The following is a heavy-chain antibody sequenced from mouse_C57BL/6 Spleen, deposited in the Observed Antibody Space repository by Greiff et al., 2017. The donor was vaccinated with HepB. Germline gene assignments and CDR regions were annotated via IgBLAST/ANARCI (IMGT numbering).Heavy chain of an antibody. V-gene: IGHV1-54*01. CDR2: INPGSGGT. CDR1: GYAFTNYL. Sequence: QVQLQQSGAELVRPGSSVKVSCKASGYAFTNYLIEWVKQRPGQGLEWIGVINPGSGGTNYNEKFKGKATLTADKSSSTAYMQLSSLTSEDSAVFSSAKEGDYYAKGDWGEGTTVTASS. J-gene: IGHJ4*01. CDR3: AKEGDYYAKGD.